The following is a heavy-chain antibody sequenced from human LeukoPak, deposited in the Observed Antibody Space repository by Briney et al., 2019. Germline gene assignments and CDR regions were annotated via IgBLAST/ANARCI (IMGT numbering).Heavy chain of an antibody. CDR3: ARDRPSSGYWLDY. J-gene: IGHJ4*02. D-gene: IGHD3-22*01. CDR1: GYTFTGYY. Sequence: ASVKVSCKASGYTFTGYYMHWVRQAPGQGLEWMGWISAYNGNTNYAQKLQGRVTMTTDTSTSTAYMELRSLRSDDTAVYYCARDRPSSGYWLDYWGQGTLVTVSS. V-gene: IGHV1-18*04. CDR2: ISAYNGNT.